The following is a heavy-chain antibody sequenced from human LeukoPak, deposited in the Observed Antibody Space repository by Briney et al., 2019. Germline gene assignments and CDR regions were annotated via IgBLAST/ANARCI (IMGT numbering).Heavy chain of an antibody. CDR2: IYSGGST. D-gene: IGHD4-17*01. CDR3: ARDPGDYYFDY. V-gene: IGHV3-66*01. CDR1: GFTVSSNY. J-gene: IGHJ4*02. Sequence: GGSLRLSCAASGFTVSSNYMSRVRQAPGKGLEWVSVIYSGGSTYYADSVKGRFTISRDNSKNTLYLQMNSLRAEDTAVYYCARDPGDYYFDYWGQGTLVTVSS.